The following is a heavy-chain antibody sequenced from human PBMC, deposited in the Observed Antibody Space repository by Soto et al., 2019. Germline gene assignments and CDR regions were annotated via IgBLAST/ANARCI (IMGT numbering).Heavy chain of an antibody. CDR2: IYRDYSDT. D-gene: IGHD3-22*01. V-gene: IGHV5-51*01. CDR3: GRLRVVVDSYYFDY. J-gene: IGHJ4*02. CDR1: VYSFTSYW. Sequence: GEAPNIACVGSVYSFTSYWIGWVRQMPGKGLGWMWIIYRDYSDTTYSPALEGQFIISADKSMSTAYLEWSSLKASDTAMYYCGRLRVVVDSYYFDYWGQGTLVTVSS.